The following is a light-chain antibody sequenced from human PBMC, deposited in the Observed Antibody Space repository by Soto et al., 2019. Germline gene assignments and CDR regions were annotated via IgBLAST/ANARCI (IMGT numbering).Light chain of an antibody. CDR1: SSDVGSYNL. V-gene: IGLV2-23*01. CDR2: EGS. Sequence: QSALTQSASVSGSPGQSITISCSGTSSDVGSYNLVSWYQQHPDKAPKLMIYEGSKRPSGVSNRFSGSKSGNTASLTISGLQAEDEADYYCCSYAGSSAYVFGTGTKLTVL. J-gene: IGLJ1*01. CDR3: CSYAGSSAYV.